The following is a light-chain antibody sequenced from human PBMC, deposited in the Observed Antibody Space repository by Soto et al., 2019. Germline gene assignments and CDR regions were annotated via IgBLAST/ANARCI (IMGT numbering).Light chain of an antibody. CDR2: KAS. CDR1: QSISSW. CDR3: QQYNSYPWT. V-gene: IGKV1-5*03. Sequence: DIQMTQSPSTLSASVGDRVTITCRASQSISSWLAWYQQKPGKAPKLLIYKASSLKSGVPSRFSGRGSGTEFTLTINSLQPDDFANYYCQQYNSYPWTFGQGTKVEIK. J-gene: IGKJ1*01.